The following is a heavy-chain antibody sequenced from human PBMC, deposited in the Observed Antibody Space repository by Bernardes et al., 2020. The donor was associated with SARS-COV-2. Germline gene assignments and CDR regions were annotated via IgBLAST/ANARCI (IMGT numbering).Heavy chain of an antibody. CDR3: ARDLLITIFGVDYPYGMDV. J-gene: IGHJ6*02. CDR1: GFTFSSYG. V-gene: IGHV3-33*01. Sequence: GGSLRLSCAASGFTFSSYGMHWVRQAPGKGLEWVAVIWYDGSNKYYADSVKGRFTISRDNSKNTLYLQMNSLRAEDTAVYYCARDLLITIFGVDYPYGMDVWGQGTTVTVSS. D-gene: IGHD3-3*01. CDR2: IWYDGSNK.